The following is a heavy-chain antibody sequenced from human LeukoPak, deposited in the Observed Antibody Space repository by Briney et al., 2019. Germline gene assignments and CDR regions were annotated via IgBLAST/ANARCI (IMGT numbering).Heavy chain of an antibody. CDR2: INHSGST. V-gene: IGHV4-34*01. Sequence: SETLSLTCTVSGGPISGFYWSWIRQPPGKGLEWIGEINHSGSTNYNPSLKSRVTISVDTSKNQFSLKLSSVTAADTAVYYCARGRYCSSTSCYIYYYYYGMDVWGQGTTVTVSS. J-gene: IGHJ6*02. D-gene: IGHD2-2*02. CDR3: ARGRYCSSTSCYIYYYYYGMDV. CDR1: GGPISGFY.